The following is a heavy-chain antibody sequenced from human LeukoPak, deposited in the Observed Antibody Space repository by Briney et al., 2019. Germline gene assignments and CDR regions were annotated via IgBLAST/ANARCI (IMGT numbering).Heavy chain of an antibody. CDR1: GYTFTSYY. Sequence: GASVKVSCKASGYTFTSYYMHWVRQAPGQGLEWMGIINPSGGGTSYAQKFQGRVTMTRDMSTSTVYMELSSLRSEDTAVYYCARGWFSGWYEDYYYMDVWGKGTTVTVSS. CDR2: INPSGGGT. V-gene: IGHV1-46*01. J-gene: IGHJ6*03. CDR3: ARGWFSGWYEDYYYMDV. D-gene: IGHD6-19*01.